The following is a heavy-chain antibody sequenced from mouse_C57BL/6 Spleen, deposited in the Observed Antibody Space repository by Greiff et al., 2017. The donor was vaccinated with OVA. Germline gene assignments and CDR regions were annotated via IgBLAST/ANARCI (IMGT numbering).Heavy chain of an antibody. CDR2: ISSGSSTI. Sequence: DVHLVESGGGLVKPGGSLKLSCAASGFTFSDYGMHWVRQAPEKGLEWVAYISSGSSTIYYADTVKGRFTISRDNAKNTLFLQMTSLRSEDTAMYYCARPTARYAMDYWGQGTSVTVSS. J-gene: IGHJ4*01. D-gene: IGHD1-2*01. V-gene: IGHV5-17*01. CDR3: ARPTARYAMDY. CDR1: GFTFSDYG.